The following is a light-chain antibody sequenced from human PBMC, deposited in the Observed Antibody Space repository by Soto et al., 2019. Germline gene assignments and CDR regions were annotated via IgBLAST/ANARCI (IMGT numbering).Light chain of an antibody. CDR3: SSYAGSDNGL. CDR1: STDSRHYKD. V-gene: IGLV2-8*01. Sequence: QSALTQPPSVSGSPGQSVTISCAGTSTDSRHYKDVSWYQQRPGKAPKLIIFEVNKRPSGVPDRFSGSKSGNTTSLSVSGLLAEDEADYFCSSYAGSDNGLFGGGTKLTVL. J-gene: IGLJ2*01. CDR2: EVN.